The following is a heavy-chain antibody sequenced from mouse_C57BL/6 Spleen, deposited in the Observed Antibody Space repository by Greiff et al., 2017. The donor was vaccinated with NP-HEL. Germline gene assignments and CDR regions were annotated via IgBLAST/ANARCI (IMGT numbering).Heavy chain of an antibody. V-gene: IGHV1-64*01. CDR2: IHPNSGST. J-gene: IGHJ2*01. CDR1: GYTFTSYW. D-gene: IGHD4-1*01. CDR3: ARPGTSLFDY. Sequence: QVQLKQPGAELVKPGASVKLSCKASGYTFTSYWMHWVKQRPGQGLEWIGMIHPNSGSTNYNEKFKSKATLTVDKSSSTAYMQLSSLTSEDSAVYYCARPGTSLFDYWGQGTTLTVSS.